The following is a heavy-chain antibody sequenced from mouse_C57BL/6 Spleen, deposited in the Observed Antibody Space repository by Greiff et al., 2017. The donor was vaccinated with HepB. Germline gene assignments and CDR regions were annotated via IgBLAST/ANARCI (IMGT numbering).Heavy chain of an antibody. D-gene: IGHD2-12*01. V-gene: IGHV2-2*01. CDR3: ARMAYLRRGFDY. J-gene: IGHJ2*01. CDR2: IWSGGST. CDR1: GFSLTSYG. Sequence: QVHVKQSGPGLVQPSQSLSITCTVSGFSLTSYGVHWVRQSPGKGLEWLGVIWSGGSTDYNAAFISRLSISKDNSKSQVFFKMNSLQADDTAIYYCARMAYLRRGFDYWGQGTTLTVSS.